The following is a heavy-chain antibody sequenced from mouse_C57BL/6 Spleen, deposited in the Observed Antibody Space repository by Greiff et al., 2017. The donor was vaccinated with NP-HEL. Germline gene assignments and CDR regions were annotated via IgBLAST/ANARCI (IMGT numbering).Heavy chain of an antibody. CDR3: ARGGSSHWYFDV. D-gene: IGHD1-1*01. CDR1: GFTFSDYY. Sequence: EVKLMESEGGLVQPGSSMKLSCTASGFTFSDYYMAWVRQVPEKGLEWVANINYDGSSTYYLDSLKSRFIISSNNAKNILYLQMSILKSEDTATDYCARGGSSHWYFDVWGTGTTVTVSS. CDR2: INYDGSST. J-gene: IGHJ1*03. V-gene: IGHV5-16*01.